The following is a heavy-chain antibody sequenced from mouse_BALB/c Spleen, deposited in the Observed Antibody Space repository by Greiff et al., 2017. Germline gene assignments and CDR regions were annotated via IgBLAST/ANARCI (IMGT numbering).Heavy chain of an antibody. D-gene: IGHD1-2*01. Sequence: VQLKESGAELVRPGALVKLSCKASGFNIKDYYMHWVKQRPEQGLEWIGWIDPENGNTIYDPKFQGKASITADTSSNTAYLQLSSLTSEDTAVYYCASTAMYYFDYWGQGTTLTVSS. J-gene: IGHJ2*01. CDR3: ASTAMYYFDY. CDR1: GFNIKDYY. CDR2: IDPENGNT. V-gene: IGHV14-1*02.